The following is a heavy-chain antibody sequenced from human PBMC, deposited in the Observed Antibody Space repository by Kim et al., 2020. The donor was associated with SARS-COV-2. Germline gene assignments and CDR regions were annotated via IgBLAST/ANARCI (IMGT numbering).Heavy chain of an antibody. Sequence: GGSLRLSCAASGFTFSSYSMNWVRQAPGKGLEWVSYISSSSSTIYYADSVKGRFTISRDNAKNSLYLQMNSLRDEDTAVYYCAREDPFGDFNSGWGEIDYWGQGTLVTVSS. CDR2: ISSSSSTI. J-gene: IGHJ4*02. CDR1: GFTFSSYS. CDR3: AREDPFGDFNSGWGEIDY. V-gene: IGHV3-48*02. D-gene: IGHD6-19*01.